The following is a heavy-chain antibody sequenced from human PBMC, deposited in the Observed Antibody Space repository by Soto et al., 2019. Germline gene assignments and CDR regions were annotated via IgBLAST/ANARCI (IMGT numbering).Heavy chain of an antibody. CDR3: ARVGIVVVPAAIEGYFQH. Sequence: GESLKISCKGSGYSFTSYWIGWVRQMPGKGLEWMGIIYPGDSDTRYSPSFQGQVTISADKSISTAYLQWSSLKASDTAMFYFARVGIVVVPAAIEGYFQHWGQGTLVTVS. V-gene: IGHV5-51*01. D-gene: IGHD2-2*02. CDR2: IYPGDSDT. J-gene: IGHJ1*01. CDR1: GYSFTSYW.